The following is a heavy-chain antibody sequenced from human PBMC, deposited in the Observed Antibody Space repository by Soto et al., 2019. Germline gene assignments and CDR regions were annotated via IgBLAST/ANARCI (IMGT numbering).Heavy chain of an antibody. V-gene: IGHV4-34*01. CDR1: GGSFSGYY. CDR2: INHSGST. J-gene: IGHJ6*02. Sequence: SETLSLTCAVYGGSFSGYYWSWIRKPPGKGLEWIGEINHSGSTNYNPSLKSRVTISVDTSKNQFSLKLSSVTAADTAVYYCARGRVTPYYYYYYGMDVWGQGTTVT. CDR3: ARGRVTPYYYYYYGMDV. D-gene: IGHD5-18*01.